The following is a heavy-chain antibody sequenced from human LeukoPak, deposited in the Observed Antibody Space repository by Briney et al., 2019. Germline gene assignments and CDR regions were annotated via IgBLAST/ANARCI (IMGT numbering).Heavy chain of an antibody. Sequence: GGSLRLSCAASAFTFSKHWMHWVRQAPGRGLVWVSRVDSDGGRITYADSVKGRFTISRDNARNTLYLQMRGLRAEDTAVYYCARGSPAYCSGGNCYVDLWGQGTLVTVSS. J-gene: IGHJ5*02. CDR3: ARGSPAYCSGGNCYVDL. CDR1: AFTFSKHW. CDR2: VDSDGGRI. V-gene: IGHV3-74*01. D-gene: IGHD2-15*01.